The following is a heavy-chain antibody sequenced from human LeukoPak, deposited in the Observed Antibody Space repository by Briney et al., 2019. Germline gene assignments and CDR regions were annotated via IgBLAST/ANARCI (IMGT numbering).Heavy chain of an antibody. J-gene: IGHJ6*04. D-gene: IGHD3-10*01. V-gene: IGHV5-51*01. CDR2: IYPGDSDT. CDR3: ARVYGSGSYYYYYGVDV. CDR1: GYSFTSYW. Sequence: PGESLKISCKGSGYSFTSYWIGWVRQMPGKGLEWMGIIYPGDSDTRYSPSFQGQVTISADKSISTAYLQWSSLKASDTAMYYCARVYGSGSYYYYYGVDVWGKGTTVTVSS.